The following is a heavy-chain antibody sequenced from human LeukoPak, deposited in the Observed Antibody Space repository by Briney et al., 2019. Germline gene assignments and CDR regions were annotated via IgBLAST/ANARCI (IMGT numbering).Heavy chain of an antibody. CDR3: AKDTYSTSPYYFDY. CDR1: GFTFNNYA. V-gene: IGHV3-23*01. CDR2: ISSGGST. Sequence: HPGGSLRLSCAAAGFTFNNYAMSWVRQAPGKGLKWVSGISSGGSTYYADSVKGRFTISRDNSKNTLYLQMNSLRAEDTAVYYCAKDTYSTSPYYFDYWGRGTLVTVSS. D-gene: IGHD1-26*01. J-gene: IGHJ4*02.